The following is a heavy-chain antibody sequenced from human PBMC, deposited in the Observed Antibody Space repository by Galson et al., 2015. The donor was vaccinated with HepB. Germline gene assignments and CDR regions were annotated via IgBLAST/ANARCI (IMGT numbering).Heavy chain of an antibody. Sequence: LRLSCAASGFTFSSYSINWVRQAPGKGLEWIGSIYYSGSTYYNPSLESRVTISVDTSKNQFSLKLSSVTAADTAVYYCARPRGSSWYWFDPRGQGTLVTVSS. V-gene: IGHV4-39*01. J-gene: IGHJ5*02. D-gene: IGHD6-13*01. CDR2: IYYSGST. CDR3: ARPRGSSWYWFDP. CDR1: GFTFSSYSIN.